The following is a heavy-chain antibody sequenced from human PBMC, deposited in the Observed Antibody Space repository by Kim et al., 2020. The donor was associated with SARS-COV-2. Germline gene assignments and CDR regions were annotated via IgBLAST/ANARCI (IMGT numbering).Heavy chain of an antibody. V-gene: IGHV3-30*04. D-gene: IGHD2-15*01. Sequence: GGSLRLSCAASGFTFSSYAMHWVRQAPGKGLEWVVVISYDGNKKYDADSVKGRFSISRDNSKNTLYLQMNSLRAEDTAVYYCAAGFCGGGSCFRMDYYYGLNVWGQGTTVTVSS. J-gene: IGHJ6*02. CDR1: GFTFSSYA. CDR3: AAGFCGGGSCFRMDYYYGLNV. CDR2: ISYDGNKK.